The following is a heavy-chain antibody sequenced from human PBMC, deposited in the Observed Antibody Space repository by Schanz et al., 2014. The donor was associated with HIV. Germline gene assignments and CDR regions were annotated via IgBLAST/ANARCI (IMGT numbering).Heavy chain of an antibody. Sequence: EVQMLESGGGSVQPGGSLRLSCAASGFTFSNFAMSWVRQAPGKGLEWVSSISVTGDNTYYADSVKGRFTISRDTSKKTLYLQMNSLRADDTAVYFCAIRTPMVTFGAFDIWGRGTMVTVSS. D-gene: IGHD5-18*01. V-gene: IGHV3-23*01. CDR1: GFTFSNFA. J-gene: IGHJ3*02. CDR3: AIRTPMVTFGAFDI. CDR2: ISVTGDNT.